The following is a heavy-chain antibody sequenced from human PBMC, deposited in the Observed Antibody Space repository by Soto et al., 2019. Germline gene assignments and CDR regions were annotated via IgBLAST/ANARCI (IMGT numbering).Heavy chain of an antibody. CDR3: AREYSSSSEARYYYYGMDV. J-gene: IGHJ6*02. D-gene: IGHD6-6*01. CDR1: GYIFTGYH. Sequence: ASVKVSCKASGYIFTGYHMHWVRQAPGQGLEWMGWINPNSGGTKYAQKFQGRVTMTRDTSISTAYIELSSLRSDDTAVYYCAREYSSSSEARYYYYGMDVWGQGTTVTVSS. V-gene: IGHV1-2*02. CDR2: INPNSGGT.